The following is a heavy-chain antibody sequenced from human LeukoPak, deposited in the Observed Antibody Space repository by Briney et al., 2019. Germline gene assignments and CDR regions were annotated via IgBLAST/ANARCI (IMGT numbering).Heavy chain of an antibody. V-gene: IGHV4-59*08. Sequence: PSETLSLTCTVSGGSISSYYWSWIRQPPGKGLEWIGYIYYSGSTNYNPSLKSRVTISVDTSKNQFSLKLSSVTAADTAVYYCARHSIYYYYGMGVWGQGTTVTVSS. CDR3: ARHSIYYYYGMGV. J-gene: IGHJ6*02. D-gene: IGHD4-11*01. CDR2: IYYSGST. CDR1: GGSISSYY.